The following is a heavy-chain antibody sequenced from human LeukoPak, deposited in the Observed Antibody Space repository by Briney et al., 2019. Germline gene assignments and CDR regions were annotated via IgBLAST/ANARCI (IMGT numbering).Heavy chain of an antibody. Sequence: GGSLRLSCAASGFTFSSYAMYWVRQTPGKGLEWVTVISNDGSNKYYADSVKGRFTVSRDDSRNTLFLEMNSLRTEDTSVYYCARSGCSSTTCSPEYWGQGTLVSVSS. CDR3: ARSGCSSTTCSPEY. D-gene: IGHD2-2*01. CDR1: GFTFSSYA. J-gene: IGHJ4*02. V-gene: IGHV3-30-3*01. CDR2: ISNDGSNK.